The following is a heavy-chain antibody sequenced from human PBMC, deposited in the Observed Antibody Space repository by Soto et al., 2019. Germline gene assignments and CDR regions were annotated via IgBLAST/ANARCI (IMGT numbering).Heavy chain of an antibody. CDR2: ISYDGSNK. D-gene: IGHD3-22*01. CDR3: ARGDWWYYYDSSGYYISDY. V-gene: IGHV3-30-3*01. CDR1: GFTFSSYA. J-gene: IGHJ4*02. Sequence: PGGSLRLSCAASGFTFSSYAMHWVRQAPGKGLEWVAVISYDGSNKYYADSVKGRFTISRDNSKNTLYLQMNSLRAEDTAVYYCARGDWWYYYDSSGYYISDYWGKGTLVTVSS.